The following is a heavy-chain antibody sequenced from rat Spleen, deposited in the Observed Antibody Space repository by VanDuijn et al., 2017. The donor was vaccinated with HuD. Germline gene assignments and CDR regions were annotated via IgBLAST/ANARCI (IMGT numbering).Heavy chain of an antibody. J-gene: IGHJ4*01. CDR1: GHSISSSYR. CDR3: AKKGTYYGYLYVMDA. D-gene: IGHD1-9*01. V-gene: IGHV3-3*01. CDR2: INAAGST. Sequence: EVQLQESGPGLVKPSQSLSVICSVTGHSISSSYRWNWIRKFPGNKLEWMGYINAAGSTNYNPSLKSRISITRDTSKNQFFLQVNSVTTEDTATYYCAKKGTYYGYLYVMDAWGQGASVTVSS.